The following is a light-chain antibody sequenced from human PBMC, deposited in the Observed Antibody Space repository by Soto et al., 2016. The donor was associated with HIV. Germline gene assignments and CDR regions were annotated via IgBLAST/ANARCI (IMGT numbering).Light chain of an antibody. J-gene: IGKJ4*01. CDR2: AAS. V-gene: IGKV1-39*01. Sequence: DIQMTQSPSSLSASVGDRVTVTCRASQSIRSYLNWYQQKPGKAPRLLIYAASSLQSGVPSRFSGSGSGTDFTLTISSLQPEDFATYYCQQYHTTPLTFGGGTKVEIK. CDR3: QQYHTTPLT. CDR1: QSIRSY.